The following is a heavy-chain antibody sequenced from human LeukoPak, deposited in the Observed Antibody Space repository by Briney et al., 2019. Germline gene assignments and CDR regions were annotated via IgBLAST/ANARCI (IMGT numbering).Heavy chain of an antibody. V-gene: IGHV4-34*01. CDR3: ARGGRQLERRGDFDP. CDR1: AGTFSGIH. D-gene: IGHD1-1*01. Sequence: SETLSFNCAVYAGTFSGIHWSWLRQRPGKGRVWCVDTNHSGSTYYKQSLKSLVTISVDTSKNQFSLKLTSVTAAYTAVYYCARGGRQLERRGDFDPWGQGTLVTVSS. J-gene: IGHJ5*02. CDR2: TNHSGST.